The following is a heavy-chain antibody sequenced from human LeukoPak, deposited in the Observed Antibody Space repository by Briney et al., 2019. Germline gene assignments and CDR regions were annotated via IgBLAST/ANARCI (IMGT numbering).Heavy chain of an antibody. V-gene: IGHV3-23*01. CDR1: GFAFNNDA. CDR3: VKDVCTSPRCLLYSDS. Sequence: GGSLRLPRRTSGFAFNNDAMNWVRQPPGKGLEWVSGISGFNTYYADSVNGRFTISRDNSKNVLYLQMNRLRVEDTAVYYCVKDVCTSPRCLLYSDSWGQGALVTVSS. CDR2: ISGFNT. D-gene: IGHD2-2*01. J-gene: IGHJ4*02.